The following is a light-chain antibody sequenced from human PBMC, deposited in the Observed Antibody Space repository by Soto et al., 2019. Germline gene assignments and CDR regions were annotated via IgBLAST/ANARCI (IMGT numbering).Light chain of an antibody. V-gene: IGLV2-14*03. CDR3: TSYTSSSTYV. Sequence: QSALTQPASVSGSPGQSITVSCTGTSTNVGAYNYVSWYQQHPGTAPKLMIYDVNNRPSGVTNRFSGSKSGTTASLTIAGQQAEDAADYYCTSYTSSSTYVFGSGTKLTVL. CDR2: DVN. J-gene: IGLJ1*01. CDR1: STNVGAYNY.